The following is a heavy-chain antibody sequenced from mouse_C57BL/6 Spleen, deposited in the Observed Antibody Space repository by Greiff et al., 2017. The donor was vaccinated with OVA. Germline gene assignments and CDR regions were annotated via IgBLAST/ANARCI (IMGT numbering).Heavy chain of an antibody. CDR2: IWSGGST. CDR1: GFSLTSYG. V-gene: IGHV2-4*01. Sequence: VKLMESGPGLVQPSQSLSITCTVSGFSLTSYGVHWFRQPPGKGLEWLGVIWSGGSTDYNAAFISRLSISKDNSKSQVFFKMNSLQADDTAIYYCAKIYYDYDDAMDYWGQGTSVTVSS. CDR3: AKIYYDYDDAMDY. J-gene: IGHJ4*01. D-gene: IGHD2-4*01.